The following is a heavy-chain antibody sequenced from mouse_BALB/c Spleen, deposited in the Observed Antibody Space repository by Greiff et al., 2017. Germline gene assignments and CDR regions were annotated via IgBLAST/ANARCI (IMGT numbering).Heavy chain of an antibody. CDR3: TRDRGTTVVAPMDY. D-gene: IGHD1-1*01. CDR1: GFTFSDYY. Sequence: DVKLVESGGGLVKPGGSLKLSCAASGFTFSDYYMYWVRQTPEKRLEWVATISSGGSYTYYPDSVKGRFTISRDNAKNTLYLQMSSLKSEDTAMYYCTRDRGTTVVAPMDYWGQGTSVTVSS. J-gene: IGHJ4*01. CDR2: ISSGGSYT. V-gene: IGHV5-6-4*01.